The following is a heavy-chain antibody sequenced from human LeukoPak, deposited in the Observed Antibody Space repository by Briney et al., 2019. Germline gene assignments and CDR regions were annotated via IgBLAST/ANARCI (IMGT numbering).Heavy chain of an antibody. Sequence: SETLSLTCTVSGGSISSSSYYWGWLRQPPGKGLEWIGSVYYSGSPYSNPSLKSRVTISLDTSKKHFSLKLSSVTAADTAVYYCARVAAADPYNWFDPWGQGTLVTVSS. D-gene: IGHD6-13*01. CDR2: VYYSGSP. CDR1: GGSISSSSYY. V-gene: IGHV4-39*07. CDR3: ARVAAADPYNWFDP. J-gene: IGHJ5*02.